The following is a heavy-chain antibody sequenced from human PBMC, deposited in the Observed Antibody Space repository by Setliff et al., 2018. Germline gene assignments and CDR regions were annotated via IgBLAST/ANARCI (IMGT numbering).Heavy chain of an antibody. CDR2: FDPEDGET. V-gene: IGHV1-24*01. CDR1: GYTLTELS. CDR3: ATGSGYYFIPVY. Sequence: GASVQVSCKVSGYTLTELSMHWVRQAPGKGLEWMGGFDPEDGETIYAQKFQGRVTMTEDTSTDTAYMELSSLRSEDTAVYYCATGSGYYFIPVYWGQGTLVTVSS. J-gene: IGHJ4*02. D-gene: IGHD3-22*01.